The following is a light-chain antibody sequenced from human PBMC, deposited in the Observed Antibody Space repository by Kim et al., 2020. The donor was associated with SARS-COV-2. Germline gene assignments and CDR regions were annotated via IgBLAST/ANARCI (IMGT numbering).Light chain of an antibody. CDR2: KNN. J-gene: IGLJ3*02. CDR3: AAWEDSLVGRV. V-gene: IGLV1-44*01. Sequence: QSVLTQPPSASGTPGQRVTISCSGSSSNIGGNTVNRYQQLPGTAPKLLIYKNNQRPSGVPDRFSGSKSGTSASLAISGLQSEDEADYYCAAWEDSLVGRVFGGGTQLTVL. CDR1: SSNIGGNT.